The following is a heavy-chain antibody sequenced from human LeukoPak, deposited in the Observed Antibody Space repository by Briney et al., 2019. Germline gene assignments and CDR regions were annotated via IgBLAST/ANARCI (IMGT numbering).Heavy chain of an antibody. D-gene: IGHD4-17*01. CDR3: ARVAAVYGDEA. Sequence: SETLSLTCTVSGGSISSGDYYWSWIRQPPGKGLEWIGYIYYSGSTYYNPSLKSRVTISVDTSKNQFSLKLSSVTAADTAVYYCARVAAVYGDEAWGQGTLVTVSS. V-gene: IGHV4-30-4*01. J-gene: IGHJ5*02. CDR2: IYYSGST. CDR1: GGSISSGDYY.